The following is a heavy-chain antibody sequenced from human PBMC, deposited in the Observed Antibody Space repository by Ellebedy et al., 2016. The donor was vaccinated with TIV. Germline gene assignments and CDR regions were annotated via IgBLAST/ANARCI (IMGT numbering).Heavy chain of an antibody. Sequence: GESLKISCAASGFTFSSYDMHWVRQALGKGLEWVTLVSRDGSNKYYADSVKGRFTISRDNSKNTLYLQMNSLRAEDTAVYYCARDRVIRGVMGANDYWGRGTLVAVSS. V-gene: IGHV3-33*08. J-gene: IGHJ4*02. D-gene: IGHD3-10*01. CDR3: ARDRVIRGVMGANDY. CDR1: GFTFSSYD. CDR2: VSRDGSNK.